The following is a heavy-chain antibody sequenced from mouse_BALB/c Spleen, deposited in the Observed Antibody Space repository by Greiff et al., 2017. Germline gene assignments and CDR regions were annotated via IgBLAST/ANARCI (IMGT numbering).Heavy chain of an antibody. V-gene: IGHV3-8*02. Sequence: EVQVVESGPSLVKPSQTLSLTCSVTGDSITSGYWNWIRKFPGNKLEYMGYISYSGSTYYNPSLKSRISITRDTSKNQYYLQLNSVTTEDTATYYCARFTDLPLPWFAYWGQGTLVTVSA. CDR3: ARFTDLPLPWFAY. CDR2: ISYSGST. CDR1: GDSITSGY. D-gene: IGHD2-1*01. J-gene: IGHJ3*01.